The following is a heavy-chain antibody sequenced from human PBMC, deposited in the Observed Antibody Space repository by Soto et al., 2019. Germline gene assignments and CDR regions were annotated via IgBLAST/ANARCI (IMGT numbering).Heavy chain of an antibody. V-gene: IGHV1-2*02. CDR2: MNPRSGGT. J-gene: IGHJ5*02. CDR3: ARSDDSTSYPLDL. D-gene: IGHD4-4*01. Sequence: ASVKVSCKASGYTFTNYYMHWVLQAPGQGLEWMGWMNPRSGGTKYAQAFQDRVTMTRDASISTAYMEVTGLRHGDTAVYFCARSDDSTSYPLDLWGPGTLVTVSS. CDR1: GYTFTNYY.